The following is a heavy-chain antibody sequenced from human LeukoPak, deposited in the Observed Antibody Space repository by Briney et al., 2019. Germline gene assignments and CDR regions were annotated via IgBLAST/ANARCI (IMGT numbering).Heavy chain of an antibody. CDR1: GGSDSGYY. CDR2: INHSGST. J-gene: IGHJ4*02. CDR3: ALFPPGDY. Sequence: SETLSLTCAVYGGSDSGYYWSWIRQPAGKGLEWIGEINHSGSTNYNPSLKSRVTISVDTSKNQFSLKLSSVTAADTAVYYCALFPPGDYWGQGTLVTVSS. V-gene: IGHV4-34*01.